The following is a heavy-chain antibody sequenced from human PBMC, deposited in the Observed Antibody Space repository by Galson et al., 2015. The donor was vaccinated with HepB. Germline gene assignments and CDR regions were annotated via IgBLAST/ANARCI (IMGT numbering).Heavy chain of an antibody. J-gene: IGHJ4*02. CDR1: GFTFDDYG. CDR3: ARRYYDSSGYQFDY. CDR2: INWIGGST. V-gene: IGHV3-20*04. D-gene: IGHD3-22*01. Sequence: SLRLSCAASGFTFDDYGMSWVRQAPGKGLEWVSGINWIGGSTGYADSVKGRFTISRDNAKNSLYLQMNSLRAEDTALYYCARRYYDSSGYQFDYWGQGTLVTVSS.